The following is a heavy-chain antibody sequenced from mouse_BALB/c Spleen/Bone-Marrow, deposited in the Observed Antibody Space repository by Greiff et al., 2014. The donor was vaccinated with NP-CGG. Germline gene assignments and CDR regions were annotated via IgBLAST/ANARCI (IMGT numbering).Heavy chain of an antibody. CDR2: ISNLAYSI. CDR1: GFTFSDYG. D-gene: IGHD2-1*01. V-gene: IGHV5-15*02. CDR3: ARETTRGAMDY. Sequence: VQLQQSGGALVQPGGSRKLSCAASGFTFSDYGMAWVRQAPGKGPEWVAFISNLAYSIYYTDTVTGRFTISRENAKNTLYLEMSSLRSEDTAMYYCARETTRGAMDYRGQGTSVTVSS. J-gene: IGHJ4*01.